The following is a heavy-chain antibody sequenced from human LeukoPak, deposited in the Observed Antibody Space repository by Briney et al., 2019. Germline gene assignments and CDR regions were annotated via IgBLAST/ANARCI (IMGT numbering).Heavy chain of an antibody. CDR3: ARGKYCSRTSCYFTGMDV. CDR1: GFTFSSYA. Sequence: GGSLRLSCAASGFTFSSYAMHWVRQAPGKGLEWVAVISYDGSNKYYADSVKGRFTISRDNSKNTLYLQMNSLRAEDTAVYYCARGKYCSRTSCYFTGMDVWGQGTTVTVSS. CDR2: ISYDGSNK. J-gene: IGHJ6*02. V-gene: IGHV3-30-3*01. D-gene: IGHD2-2*01.